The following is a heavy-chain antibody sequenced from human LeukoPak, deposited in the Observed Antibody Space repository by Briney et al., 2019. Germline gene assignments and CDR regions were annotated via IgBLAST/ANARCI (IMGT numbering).Heavy chain of an antibody. V-gene: IGHV3-43*02. D-gene: IGHD5-18*01. CDR1: GFTFDDYA. Sequence: PGGSLRLSCAASGFTFDDYAMHWVRQAPGKGLEWVSLISGDGGSTYYADSLKGRFTISRDNSKNSLYLQMNSLRTEDTALYYCAREKWIQLWLEGLDYWGQGTLVTVSS. CDR2: ISGDGGST. CDR3: AREKWIQLWLEGLDY. J-gene: IGHJ4*02.